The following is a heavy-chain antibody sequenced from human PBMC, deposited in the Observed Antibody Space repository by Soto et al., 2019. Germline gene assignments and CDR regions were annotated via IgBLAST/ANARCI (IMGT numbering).Heavy chain of an antibody. CDR1: GFTFSDYE. CDR2: ITSGGRSI. CDR3: VRRMASPDQ. D-gene: IGHD2-15*01. J-gene: IGHJ4*02. V-gene: IGHV3-48*03. Sequence: GGSLRLSCTASGFTFSDYEMNWVRQAPGKGLEWASYITSGGRSIYYADSVKGRFIISRDNAENSLYLQMNSLRPEDTAVYYCVRRMASPDQWGQGTLVTVSS.